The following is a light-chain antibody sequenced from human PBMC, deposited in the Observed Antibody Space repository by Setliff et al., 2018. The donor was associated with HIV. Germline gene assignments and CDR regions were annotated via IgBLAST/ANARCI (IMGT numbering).Light chain of an antibody. Sequence: QSALAQPASVSGSPGQSITISCTGTSNDFGSYDYVSWYQHQPGKVPKLMIYEVSNRPSGVSDRFSGSKSGNTASPTISGLQTEDEADYYCSSFTSSSSDGFGTGTKGTVL. CDR3: SSFTSSSSDG. CDR2: EVS. CDR1: SNDFGSYDY. V-gene: IGLV2-14*01. J-gene: IGLJ1*01.